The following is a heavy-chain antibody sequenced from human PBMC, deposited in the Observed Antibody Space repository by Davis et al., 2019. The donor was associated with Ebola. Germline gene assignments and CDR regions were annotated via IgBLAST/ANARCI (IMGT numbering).Heavy chain of an antibody. D-gene: IGHD4-17*01. CDR1: GFTFSSYG. CDR2: ISYDGSNK. V-gene: IGHV3-30*18. Sequence: GESLKISCAASGFTFSSYGMHWVRQAPGKGLEWVAVISYDGSNKYYADSVKGRFTISRDNSKNTLYLQMNSLRAEDTAVYYCAKDSLRVYYYYGMDVWGQGTTVTVSS. J-gene: IGHJ6*02. CDR3: AKDSLRVYYYYGMDV.